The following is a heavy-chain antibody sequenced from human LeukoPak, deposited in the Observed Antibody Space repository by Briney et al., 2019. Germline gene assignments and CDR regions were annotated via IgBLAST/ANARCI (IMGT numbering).Heavy chain of an antibody. V-gene: IGHV4-34*01. J-gene: IGHJ4*02. CDR3: ARGRTVYALGGPDY. D-gene: IGHD2-8*01. CDR1: GGSFSGYY. CDR2: INHSGST. Sequence: SETRSLTCAVYGGSFSGYYWSWIRQPPGKGLEWIGEINHSGSTNYNPSLKSRVTISVDTSKNQFSLKLSSVTAADMAVYYCARGRTVYALGGPDYWGQGTLVTVSS.